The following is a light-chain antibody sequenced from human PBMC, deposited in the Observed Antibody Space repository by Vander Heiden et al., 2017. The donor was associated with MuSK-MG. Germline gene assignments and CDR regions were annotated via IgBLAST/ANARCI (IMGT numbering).Light chain of an antibody. CDR1: SDYPTYK. Sequence: HPVLTQPPSASASLGASVTLTCTLSSDYPTYKVDGYQQRPGKGPRFVMRVGAVVLSGAKGDDIPERFSVCGSGLNRSSTIPDIQEEDEGDDDCWSDPGKGSNLGWVFGGGTKLTVL. J-gene: IGLJ3*02. CDR2: VGAVVLSG. V-gene: IGLV9-49*03. CDR3: WSDPGKGSNLGWV.